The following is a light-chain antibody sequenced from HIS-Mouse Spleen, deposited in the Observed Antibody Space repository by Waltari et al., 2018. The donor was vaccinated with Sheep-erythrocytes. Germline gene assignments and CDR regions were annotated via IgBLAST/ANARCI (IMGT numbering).Light chain of an antibody. J-gene: IGLJ2*01. CDR3: CSYAGSYTFVV. Sequence: QSALTQPRSVSGSPGQSVPISCTGTSSDVGGYNYVCCYQQHPGKAPKLMIYDVSKRPSGVPDRFSGSKSGNTASLTISGLQAEDEADYYCCSYAGSYTFVVFGGGTKLTVL. CDR2: DVS. CDR1: SSDVGGYNY. V-gene: IGLV2-11*01.